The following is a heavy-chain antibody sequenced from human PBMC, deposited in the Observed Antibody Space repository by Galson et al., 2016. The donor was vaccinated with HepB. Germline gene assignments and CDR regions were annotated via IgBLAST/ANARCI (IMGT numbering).Heavy chain of an antibody. CDR3: ASQISGSHYYFGLDV. Sequence: SVKVSCKASGGTFSSYAFSWVRQAPGQGLEWMGGIIPIFGTVKYVQKFQGRVTITADESTSTVYMKLSSLRSEDTAIYYCASQISGSHYYFGLDVWGQGTTVTVSS. CDR1: GGTFSSYA. V-gene: IGHV1-69*13. CDR2: IIPIFGTV. J-gene: IGHJ6*02. D-gene: IGHD3-10*01.